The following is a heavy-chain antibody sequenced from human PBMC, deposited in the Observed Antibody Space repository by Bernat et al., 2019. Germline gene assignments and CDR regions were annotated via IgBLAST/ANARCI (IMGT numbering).Heavy chain of an antibody. Sequence: QVQLVQSGAEVKKPGASVKVSCKASGYTFTSYYMHWVRQAPGQGLEWMGIINPSGGSTSYAQKFQGRVTMTRDTSTSTVYMELSSPRSEDTAVYYCARGEARTYSSLTQNWFDPWGQGTLVTVSS. CDR2: INPSGGST. D-gene: IGHD6-13*01. V-gene: IGHV1-46*01. CDR3: ARGEARTYSSLTQNWFDP. CDR1: GYTFTSYY. J-gene: IGHJ5*02.